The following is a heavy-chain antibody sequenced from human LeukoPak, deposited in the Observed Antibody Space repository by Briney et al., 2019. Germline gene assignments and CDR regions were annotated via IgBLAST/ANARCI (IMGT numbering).Heavy chain of an antibody. CDR3: ARVYCSGGSCYVDY. D-gene: IGHD2-15*01. Sequence: GGSLRLSCAASGFTVSSNYMSWVRQAPGKGLEWVSVIYSGGSTYYADSVKGRFTISRDNSKNTLYLQMNSLRAEDAAVYYCARVYCSGGSCYVDYWGQGTLVTVSS. V-gene: IGHV3-53*01. J-gene: IGHJ4*02. CDR1: GFTVSSNY. CDR2: IYSGGST.